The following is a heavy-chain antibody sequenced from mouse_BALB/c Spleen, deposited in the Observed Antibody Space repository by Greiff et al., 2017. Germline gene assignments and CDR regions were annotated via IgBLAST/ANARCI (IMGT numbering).Heavy chain of an antibody. V-gene: IGHV1-20*02. CDR2: INPYNGDT. J-gene: IGHJ4*01. CDR3: GRDYYYGSSYGSMDY. Sequence: VHVKQSGPELVKPGASVKISCKASGYSFTGYFMNWVLQSHGKSLEWIGRINPYNGDTFYNQKFKGKATLTVDKSSSTSHMGLRSLASEDSAVYYCGRDYYYGSSYGSMDYWGQGTSVTVSS. D-gene: IGHD1-1*01. CDR1: GYSFTGYF.